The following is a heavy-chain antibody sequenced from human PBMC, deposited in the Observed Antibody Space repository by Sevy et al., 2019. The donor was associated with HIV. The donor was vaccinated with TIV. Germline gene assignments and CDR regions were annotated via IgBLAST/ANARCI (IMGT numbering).Heavy chain of an antibody. D-gene: IGHD1-26*01. CDR1: GGSISSSSYY. V-gene: IGHV4-39*01. CDR2: IYYSGST. CDR3: ARRRVVGATRYYFDY. Sequence: SETLSLTCTVSGGSISSSSYYWGWIRQPPGKGLAWIGSIYYSGSTYYNPSLKSRVTISVDTSKNQFSLKLSSVTAADTAVYYCARRRVVGATRYYFDYWGQGTLVTVSS. J-gene: IGHJ4*02.